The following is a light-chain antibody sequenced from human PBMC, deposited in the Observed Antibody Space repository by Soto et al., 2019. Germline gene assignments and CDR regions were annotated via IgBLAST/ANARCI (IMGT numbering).Light chain of an antibody. CDR3: QQYNNWPLVT. CDR1: QSVSSN. CDR2: GAS. V-gene: IGKV3-15*01. J-gene: IGKJ3*01. Sequence: EIVMTQSPATLSVSPGERATLSCRASQSVSSNLAWYQQKPGQAPRLLIYGASTRATGIPARFSGSGSGTEFNLTISSLQSEDFAVDYCQQYNNWPLVTFGPGTKVDIK.